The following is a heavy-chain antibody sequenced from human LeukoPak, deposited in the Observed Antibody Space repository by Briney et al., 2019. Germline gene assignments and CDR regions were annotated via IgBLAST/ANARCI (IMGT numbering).Heavy chain of an antibody. CDR1: GFTFSRYW. D-gene: IGHD1-26*01. J-gene: IGHJ4*02. V-gene: IGHV3-7*01. CDR3: ARDKVVGPTICDY. Sequence: GGSLRRSCAASGFTFSRYWRSWVRQAPGKGPEWMANINQDGNENYYVDSVKGRFTISRDNTKNSLYLQMNSLRAEDTAVYYCARDKVVGPTICDYWGQGALVTVSS. CDR2: INQDGNEN.